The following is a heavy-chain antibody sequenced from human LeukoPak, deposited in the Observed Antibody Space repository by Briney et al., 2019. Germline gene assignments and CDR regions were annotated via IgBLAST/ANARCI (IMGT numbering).Heavy chain of an antibody. CDR3: ATYTSSYFDY. CDR2: IRSIGTNT. V-gene: IGHV3-30*02. D-gene: IGHD1-14*01. CDR1: GFTFSSYG. Sequence: GGSLRLSCAASGFTFSSYGMHWVRQAPGKGLEWVAFIRSIGTNTYYADSVKGRFTIPRDNSKNTLYLQMNSLRAEDTAVYYCATYTSSYFDYWGQGTLVTVSS. J-gene: IGHJ4*02.